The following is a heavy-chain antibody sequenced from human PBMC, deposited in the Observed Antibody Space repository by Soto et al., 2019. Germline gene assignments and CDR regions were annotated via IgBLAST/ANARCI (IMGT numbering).Heavy chain of an antibody. Sequence: DSRPTLRNPTQTLALTCSFPGLPLNNNGVGVGCMVRPPGRALEWLALIYWDDDKFYSPSLKDRLTITKDPSKDQVVLIMTNVDPVDTATYYCAHRVTWRASHWSLGWLETWGQGTLVTGSS. CDR1: GLPLNNNGVG. CDR3: AHRVTWRASHWSLGWLET. CDR2: IYWDDDK. V-gene: IGHV2-5*02. J-gene: IGHJ5*01. D-gene: IGHD2-8*02.